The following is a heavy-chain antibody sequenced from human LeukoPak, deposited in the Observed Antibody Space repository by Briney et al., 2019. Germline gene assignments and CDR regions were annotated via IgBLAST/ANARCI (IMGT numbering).Heavy chain of an antibody. D-gene: IGHD3-22*01. Sequence: PSETLSLTCTVSGGSISSYYWSWIRQPPGKGLEWIGYTYTSGSTNYNPSLKSRVTISVDTSKNQFSLKLSSVTAADTAVYYCARHQIGYYDSSGYYFGYFDYWGQGTLVTVSS. V-gene: IGHV4-4*09. CDR1: GGSISSYY. J-gene: IGHJ4*02. CDR3: ARHQIGYYDSSGYYFGYFDY. CDR2: TYTSGST.